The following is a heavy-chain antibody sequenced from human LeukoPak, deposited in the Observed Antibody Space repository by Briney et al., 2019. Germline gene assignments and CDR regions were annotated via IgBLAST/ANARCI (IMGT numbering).Heavy chain of an antibody. CDR3: ARDWYQTYGNTDFYALSAFDS. Sequence: GGSLRLSCAASGFTFRNYWVIWVRQAPGRGLEWVANIQQSGSEKNYVDSVKGRFTISRDNTKNSLYLQMSSLRVDDTAVYYCARDWYQTYGNTDFYALSAFDSWGQGTLVTVSS. D-gene: IGHD3-10*01. CDR2: IQQSGSEK. CDR1: GFTFRNYW. V-gene: IGHV3-7*03. J-gene: IGHJ4*02.